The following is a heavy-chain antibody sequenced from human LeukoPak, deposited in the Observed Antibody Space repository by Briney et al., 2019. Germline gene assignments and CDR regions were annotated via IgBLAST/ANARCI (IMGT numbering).Heavy chain of an antibody. D-gene: IGHD2/OR15-2a*01. J-gene: IGHJ4*02. CDR3: ARAREYLAIDY. CDR1: GFTVSSNY. Sequence: GGSLRLSCAASGFTVSSNYMNWVRQAPGKGLEWVSVLYSAGNTLYADSVKGRFTISRDNSENTLYLQMNSLRPEDTAVYYCARAREYLAIDYWGQGTLVTVSS. V-gene: IGHV3-66*02. CDR2: LYSAGNT.